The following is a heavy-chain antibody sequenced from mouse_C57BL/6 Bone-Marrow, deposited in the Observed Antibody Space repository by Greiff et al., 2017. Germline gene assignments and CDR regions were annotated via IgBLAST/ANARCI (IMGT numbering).Heavy chain of an antibody. CDR2: IDPETGGT. Sequence: VQLQQSGAELVRPGASVTLSCKASGYTFTDYEMPWVKQTPVHGLEWIGAIDPETGGTAYNQKFKGKAILTADKSSSTAYMELRSLTSEDSAVYYCTRSYYDQDYFDYGGQGTTLTVSS. D-gene: IGHD2-4*01. V-gene: IGHV1-15*01. J-gene: IGHJ2*01. CDR1: GYTFTDYE. CDR3: TRSYYDQDYFDY.